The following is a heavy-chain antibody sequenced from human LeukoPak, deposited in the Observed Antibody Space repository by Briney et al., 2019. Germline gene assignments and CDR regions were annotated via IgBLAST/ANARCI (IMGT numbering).Heavy chain of an antibody. CDR1: GGSISSHY. Sequence: SETLSLTCTVSGGSISSHYWSWIRQPPGKGLEWIGYIYYSGSTNYNPSLKSRVTISVDTSKNQFSLKLSSVTAADTAVYYCARRGSYFDYWGQGTLVTVSS. J-gene: IGHJ4*02. CDR2: IYYSGST. V-gene: IGHV4-59*08. CDR3: ARRGSYFDY. D-gene: IGHD1-26*01.